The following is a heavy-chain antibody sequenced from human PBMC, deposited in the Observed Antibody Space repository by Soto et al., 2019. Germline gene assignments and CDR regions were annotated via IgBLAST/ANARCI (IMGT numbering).Heavy chain of an antibody. CDR2: IVPIFGTT. CDR1: GDTFSSYS. D-gene: IGHD3-10*01. J-gene: IGHJ6*02. CDR3: AANSLGGGSQGDV. V-gene: IGHV1-69*01. Sequence: QVRLVQSGAEVNKPGSSVKVSCKASGDTFSSYSISWVRQAPGQGLEWMGGIVPIFGTTVYAPRLQGRLRITADGPTSTSYMDLSGLTFEDTAVYYCAANSLGGGSQGDVWGQGTTVTVSS.